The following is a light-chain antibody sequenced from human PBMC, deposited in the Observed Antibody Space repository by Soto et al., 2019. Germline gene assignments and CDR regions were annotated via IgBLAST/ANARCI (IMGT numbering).Light chain of an antibody. Sequence: DIVMTQSPDSLAVSLGERATINCKSGQSVLYSSNNKNYLAWYQQKPGQPPKLLIYWASTRESGVPDRFSGSGSGTDFTLTISSLQAEDVAVYYCQQFYLIPPIFGQGTKVDIK. V-gene: IGKV4-1*01. J-gene: IGKJ1*01. CDR1: QSVLYSSNNKNY. CDR3: QQFYLIPPI. CDR2: WAS.